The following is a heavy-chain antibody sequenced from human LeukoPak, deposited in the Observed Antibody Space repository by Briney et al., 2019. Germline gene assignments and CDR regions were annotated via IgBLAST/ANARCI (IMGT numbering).Heavy chain of an antibody. D-gene: IGHD2-15*01. V-gene: IGHV3-64D*09. Sequence: PGGSLRLSCSASGFLFSSYAMHWVRQAPGKGLEYVSAISDSGGSTYYADSVKGRFTISSDNSKNTLYLQMSSLRAEDTAVYFCVRGYSFGPFGMDVWGQGTTVTVSS. CDR2: ISDSGGST. CDR3: VRGYSFGPFGMDV. J-gene: IGHJ6*02. CDR1: GFLFSSYA.